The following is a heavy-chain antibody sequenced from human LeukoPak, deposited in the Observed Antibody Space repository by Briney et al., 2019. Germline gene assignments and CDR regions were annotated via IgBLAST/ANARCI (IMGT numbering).Heavy chain of an antibody. CDR1: GFTFSSYW. J-gene: IGHJ3*02. D-gene: IGHD3-10*01. CDR3: ARDLWFGELDAFDI. V-gene: IGHV3-7*01. CDR2: IKQDGSEK. Sequence: GGALRLSCAASGFTFSSYWMSWVRQAPGKGLERVANIKQDGSEKYYVDSVKGRFTISRDNAKNSLYLQMNSLRAEDTAVYYCARDLWFGELDAFDIWGQGTMVTVSS.